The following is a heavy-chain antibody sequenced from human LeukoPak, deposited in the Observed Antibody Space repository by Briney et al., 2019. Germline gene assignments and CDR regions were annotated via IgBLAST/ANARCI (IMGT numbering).Heavy chain of an antibody. CDR1: GLTVSSNY. CDR3: ASRTYYDRSGPNWYFDL. J-gene: IGHJ2*01. D-gene: IGHD3-22*01. V-gene: IGHV3-66*01. Sequence: GGSLRLSCAASGLTVSSNYLSWVRKAPGRGLDWVSVIYGSGSTDYADSVKGRFIMSRDTSKDTVYLQMNSLRAEDTAVYYCASRTYYDRSGPNWYFDLWGRGTLVTVSS. CDR2: IYGSGST.